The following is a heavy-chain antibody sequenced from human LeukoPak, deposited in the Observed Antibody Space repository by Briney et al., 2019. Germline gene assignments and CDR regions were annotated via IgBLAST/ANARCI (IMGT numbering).Heavy chain of an antibody. CDR2: ISGSGGST. CDR1: GFTFSSYA. J-gene: IGHJ6*02. CDR3: AKDRTIFGVVMDGMDV. D-gene: IGHD3-3*01. Sequence: GGSLRLSCAASGFTFSSYAMSWVRQAPGKGLEWVSAISGSGGSTYYADSVKGRFTISRDNSKNTLYLQVNSLRAEDTAVYYCAKDRTIFGVVMDGMDVWGQGTTVTVSS. V-gene: IGHV3-23*01.